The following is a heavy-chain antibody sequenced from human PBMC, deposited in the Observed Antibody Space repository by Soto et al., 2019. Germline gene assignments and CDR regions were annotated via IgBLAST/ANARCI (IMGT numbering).Heavy chain of an antibody. CDR3: ARDRVPSGSYPGGY. D-gene: IGHD1-26*01. CDR2: ISYDGSNK. V-gene: IGHV3-30-3*01. Sequence: QVQLVESGGGVVQPGRSLRLSCAASGFTFSSYAMHWVRQAPGKGLEWVAVISYDGSNKYYADSVKGRFTISRDNSKNTLYLQMNSLRAEDTAVYYCARDRVPSGSYPGGYWGQGTLVTVSS. J-gene: IGHJ4*02. CDR1: GFTFSSYA.